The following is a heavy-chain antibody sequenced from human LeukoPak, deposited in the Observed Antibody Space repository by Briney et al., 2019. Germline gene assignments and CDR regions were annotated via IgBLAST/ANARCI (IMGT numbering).Heavy chain of an antibody. J-gene: IGHJ4*02. CDR3: ASSHPWGTHRFDY. D-gene: IGHD3-16*01. CDR1: GGSISSYY. CDR2: IYYSGST. V-gene: IGHV4-59*01. Sequence: SETLSLTCTVSGGSISSYYWSWIRQPPGKGLEWIGYIYYSGSTNYNPSLQSRVTISVDTSKNQFSLKLSSVTAADTAVYYCASSHPWGTHRFDYWGQGTLVTVSS.